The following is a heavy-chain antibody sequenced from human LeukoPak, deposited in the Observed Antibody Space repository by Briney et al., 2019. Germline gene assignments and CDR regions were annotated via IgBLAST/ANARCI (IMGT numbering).Heavy chain of an antibody. V-gene: IGHV4-59*01. Sequence: SETLSLTCSVSGGSISSYHWSWIRQPPGKGLEWIGYIYYSGSPNYNPSLKSRVTISVDTSKNQFSLKLSSVTAADTAVYYCARAAGVEYYFDYWGQGTLVTVSS. CDR1: GGSISSYH. CDR2: IYYSGSP. D-gene: IGHD3-3*01. CDR3: ARAAGVEYYFDY. J-gene: IGHJ4*02.